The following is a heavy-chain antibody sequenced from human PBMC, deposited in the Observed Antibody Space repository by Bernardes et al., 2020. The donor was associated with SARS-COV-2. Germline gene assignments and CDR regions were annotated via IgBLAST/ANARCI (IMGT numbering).Heavy chain of an antibody. V-gene: IGHV4-39*01. J-gene: IGHJ6*02. CDR3: ARHYWRGYYYGLDV. Sequence: LGWLGRIYNTRSTAYNPSLKSRVSLSLDTSKNEFSLTLTSVTAADTALYFCARHYWRGYYYGLDVWGQGT. CDR2: IYNTRST. D-gene: IGHD3-3*01.